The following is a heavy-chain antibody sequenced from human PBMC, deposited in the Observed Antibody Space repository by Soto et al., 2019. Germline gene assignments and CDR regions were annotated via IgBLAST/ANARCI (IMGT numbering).Heavy chain of an antibody. V-gene: IGHV4-31*03. J-gene: IGHJ6*02. D-gene: IGHD4-17*01. CDR3: ARPHYGDYGYGRDV. CDR2: IYYSGST. Sequence: SETLSLTCTVSGGSISSGGYYWSWIRQHPGKGLEWIGYIYYSGSTYYNPSLKSRVTISVDTSKNQFSLKLSSVTAADTAGYYWARPHYGDYGYGRDVGGQGTTVTVSS. CDR1: GGSISSGGYY.